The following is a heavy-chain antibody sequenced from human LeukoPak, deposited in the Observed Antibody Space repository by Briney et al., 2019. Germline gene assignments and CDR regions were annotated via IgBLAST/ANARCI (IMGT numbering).Heavy chain of an antibody. CDR2: ISWNSGSI. Sequence: GGSLRLSSAASGFTLDDYAMHWVRQAPGKGLEWVSGISWNSGSIGYADSVKSRFTISRDNAKNSLYLQMNSLRAEDTALYYCAKDKYSSSWYGFDYWGQGTLVTVSS. CDR3: AKDKYSSSWYGFDY. V-gene: IGHV3-9*01. J-gene: IGHJ4*02. CDR1: GFTLDDYA. D-gene: IGHD6-13*01.